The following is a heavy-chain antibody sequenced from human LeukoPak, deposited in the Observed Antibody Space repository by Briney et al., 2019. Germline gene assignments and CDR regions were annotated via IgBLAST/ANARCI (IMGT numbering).Heavy chain of an antibody. CDR3: ARDLWGTTVTTDYFDS. V-gene: IGHV3-21*01. CDR2: ISSSSSYI. D-gene: IGHD4-17*01. CDR1: GFTFSSYE. J-gene: IGHJ4*02. Sequence: GGSLRLSCAASGFTFSSYEMNWVRQAPGKGLEWVSSISSSSSYIYYADSVKGRFTISRDNAKNSLYLQMISLRAEDMAVYYCARDLWGTTVTTDYFDSWGQGTLVTVSS.